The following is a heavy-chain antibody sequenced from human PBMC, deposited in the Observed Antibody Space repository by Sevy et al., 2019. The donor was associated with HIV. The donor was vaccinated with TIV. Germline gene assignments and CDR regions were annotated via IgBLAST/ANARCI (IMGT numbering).Heavy chain of an antibody. J-gene: IGHJ4*02. Sequence: GGSLRLSCVASGFTFSDHYMEWVRQAPGKGLEWVGRTRNKADVYTTEYAAYVKGRFTIPRDESKNSLYVQMNSLKAEVTAVYSCATHAGIAAAGRVFDYWGQGTLVTVSS. CDR1: GFTFSDHY. CDR2: TRNKADVYTT. D-gene: IGHD6-13*01. CDR3: ATHAGIAAAGRVFDY. V-gene: IGHV3-72*01.